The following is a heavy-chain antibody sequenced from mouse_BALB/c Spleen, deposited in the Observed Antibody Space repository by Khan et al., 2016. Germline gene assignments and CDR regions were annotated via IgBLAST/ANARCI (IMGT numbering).Heavy chain of an antibody. CDR3: AGYDYDRGYFDY. Sequence: EVQLQESGPGLVKPSQSLSLTCTVTGYSITSDYAWNWIRQFPGNKLEWMGYISYSGSTSYNPSLKSRTSFTRDTSKNTSFLQLNSVATEDTATYYCAGYDYDRGYFDYWGQGTTLTVSS. V-gene: IGHV3-2*02. CDR1: GYSITSDYA. J-gene: IGHJ2*01. D-gene: IGHD2-4*01. CDR2: ISYSGST.